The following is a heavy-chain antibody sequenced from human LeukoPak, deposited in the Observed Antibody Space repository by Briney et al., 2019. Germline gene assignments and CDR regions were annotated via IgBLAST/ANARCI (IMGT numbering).Heavy chain of an antibody. CDR2: ISWNSGSI. V-gene: IGHV3-9*01. CDR3: AKDHRRDGYNYGTLDY. Sequence: GGSLRLSCAASGFTFDDYAMHWVRQAPGKGLEWVSGISWNSGSIGYADSVKGRFTISRDNAKNSLYLQMNSLRAEDTALYYCAKDHRRDGYNYGTLDYWGQGTLVTVSS. D-gene: IGHD5-24*01. CDR1: GFTFDDYA. J-gene: IGHJ4*02.